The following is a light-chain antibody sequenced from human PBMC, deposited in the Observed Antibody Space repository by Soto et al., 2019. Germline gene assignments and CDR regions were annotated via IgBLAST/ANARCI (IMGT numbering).Light chain of an antibody. CDR3: QQYATLPRT. J-gene: IGKJ1*01. Sequence: EIVMTQSPATLSVSPGEKATLSCRASQRVDSNLAWYQQKPGQAPRLLIYGASTRATGISARFSGSGSGTEFTLTISSLQSEDFAVYYCQQYATLPRTFGQGTKVDI. V-gene: IGKV3-15*01. CDR2: GAS. CDR1: QRVDSN.